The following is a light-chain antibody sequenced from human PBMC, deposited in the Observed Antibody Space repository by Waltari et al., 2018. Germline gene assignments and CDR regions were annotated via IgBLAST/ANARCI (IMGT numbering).Light chain of an antibody. V-gene: IGKV1-5*03. J-gene: IGKJ2*01. CDR3: QQYHDYST. CDR2: KAS. CDR1: QTILTW. Sequence: DTQVTQSPSTLSASVGDSVTITCRASQTILTWMAWYHQKPGKAPKLLIYKASRLESGVPSRFSGTASGTEFTLTISSLQPDDSATYYCQQYHDYSTFGQGTKLEIK.